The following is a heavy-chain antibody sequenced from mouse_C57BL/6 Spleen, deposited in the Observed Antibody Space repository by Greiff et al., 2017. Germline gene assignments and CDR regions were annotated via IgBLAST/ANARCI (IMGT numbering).Heavy chain of an antibody. CDR3: ARGDRGYYAMDY. V-gene: IGHV1-50*01. J-gene: IGHJ4*01. CDR2: IDPSDSYT. Sequence: QVQLQLPGAELVKPGASVKLSCKASGYTFTSYWMQWVKQRPGQGLEWIGEIDPSDSYTNYNQKFKGKTTLTVDTSSSTAYMQLSSLTSEDSAVYYCARGDRGYYAMDYWGQGTSVTVSS. CDR1: GYTFTSYW.